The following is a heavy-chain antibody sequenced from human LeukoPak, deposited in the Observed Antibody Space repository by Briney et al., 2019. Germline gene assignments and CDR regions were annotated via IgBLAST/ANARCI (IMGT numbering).Heavy chain of an antibody. CDR1: GGSISSSSYY. J-gene: IGHJ4*02. V-gene: IGHV4-39*07. D-gene: IGHD3-22*01. Sequence: SETLSLTCTVSGGSISSSSYYWGWIRQPPGKGLEWIGSIYYSGSTSYNPSLKSRVTISVDTSKNQFSLKLSSVTAADTAVYYCARYYDSSGYYWRPVDYWGQGTLVTVSS. CDR2: IYYSGST. CDR3: ARYYDSSGYYWRPVDY.